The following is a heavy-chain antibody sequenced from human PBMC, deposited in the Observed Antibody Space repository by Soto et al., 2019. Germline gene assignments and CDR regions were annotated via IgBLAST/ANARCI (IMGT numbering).Heavy chain of an antibody. CDR2: IFSNDDK. Sequence: SGPTLVNPTETLTLTCTVSGFSLSNSRMGVSWIRQPPGKALEWLAHIFSNDDKSYSTSLKSRVTISKDTSKSQVVLTMTNMDPVDTATYYCARVYDSSGYEYWGQGTLVTVSS. V-gene: IGHV2-26*01. J-gene: IGHJ4*02. D-gene: IGHD3-22*01. CDR1: GFSLSNSRMG. CDR3: ARVYDSSGYEY.